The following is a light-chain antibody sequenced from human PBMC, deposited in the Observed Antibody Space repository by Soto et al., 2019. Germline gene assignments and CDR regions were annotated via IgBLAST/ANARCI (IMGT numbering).Light chain of an antibody. CDR1: QSVRRSY. V-gene: IGKV3-20*01. J-gene: IGKJ2*01. Sequence: IVFTHAPDTLTLSPAERAMLSCRASQSVRRSYLAWYQQKPGQAPRLLIYDASNRASGIPARFSGSGSGTDFTLTSSRLEPEDFAVFYCQQYGNWGLIFGQGTKLEIK. CDR2: DAS. CDR3: QQYGNWGLI.